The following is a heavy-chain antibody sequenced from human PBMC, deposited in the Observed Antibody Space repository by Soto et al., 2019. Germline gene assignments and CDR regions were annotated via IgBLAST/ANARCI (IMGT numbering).Heavy chain of an antibody. J-gene: IGHJ5*01. CDR1: GFTFSSSW. CDR3: TRDIRYQVLYDS. D-gene: IGHD2-2*02. Sequence: EVQLVESGGGVVQTGGSLRLSCAASGFTFSSSWMRWVRQDPGKGLVWVARINSDGSSTNYADSVKGRFTISRDNANNTRDLQMNSLRAEYTVVYYCTRDIRYQVLYDSWGQGTLGTGSS. CDR2: INSDGSST. V-gene: IGHV3-74*01.